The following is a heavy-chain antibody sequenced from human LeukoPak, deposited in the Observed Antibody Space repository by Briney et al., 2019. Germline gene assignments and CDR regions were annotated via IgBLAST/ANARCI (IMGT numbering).Heavy chain of an antibody. CDR1: GFTVSSNY. D-gene: IGHD6-13*01. CDR3: ARVVYSSSWYSIGYFDY. V-gene: IGHV3-53*01. CDR2: IYSGGST. J-gene: IGHJ4*02. Sequence: AGGSLRLSCAASGFTVSSNYMSWVRQAPGKGLEWVSVIYSGGSTYYADSVKGRFTISRDNSKNTLYLQMNSLRAEDTAVYYCARVVYSSSWYSIGYFDYWGQGTLVTVSS.